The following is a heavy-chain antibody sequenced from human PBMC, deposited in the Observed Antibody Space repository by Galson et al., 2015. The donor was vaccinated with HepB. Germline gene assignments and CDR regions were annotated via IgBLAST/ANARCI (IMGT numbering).Heavy chain of an antibody. V-gene: IGHV3-48*03. CDR1: GFTFSDYE. J-gene: IGHJ6*02. CDR2: ITNTGRRI. D-gene: IGHD4-17*01. CDR3: ARAYGDYSGGYYYYGMDV. Sequence: SLRLSCAASGFTFSDYEMNWVRQAPGKGLEWVSYITNTGRRIFYADSVKGRFTISRDNAKNSLFLQMNSLRAEDTAVYYCARAYGDYSGGYYYYGMDVWGQGTTVTVSS.